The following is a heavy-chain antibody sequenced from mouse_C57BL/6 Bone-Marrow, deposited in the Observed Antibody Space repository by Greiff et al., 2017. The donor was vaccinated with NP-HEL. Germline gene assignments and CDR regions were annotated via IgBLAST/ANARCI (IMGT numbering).Heavy chain of an antibody. CDR1: GYTFTSYG. V-gene: IGHV1-81*01. CDR3: ARVPYYYGRSCAY. J-gene: IGHJ3*01. D-gene: IGHD1-1*01. Sequence: VQVVESGAELARPGASVKLSCKASGYTFTSYGISWVKQRTGQGLEWIGEIYPRSGNTYYNEKFKGKATLTADKSSSTAYMELRSLTSEDSAVYFCARVPYYYGRSCAYWGQGTLVSVSA. CDR2: IYPRSGNT.